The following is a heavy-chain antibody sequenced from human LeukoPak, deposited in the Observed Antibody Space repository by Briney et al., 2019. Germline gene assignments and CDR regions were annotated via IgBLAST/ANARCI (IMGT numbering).Heavy chain of an antibody. CDR3: VKDAQITLYSFDY. CDR1: GFTSSSYA. Sequence: VGCLRLSCSASGFTSSSYAMHWVRQAPGTGLEYVSGISSNGGTTYNADSVKGRVTISRDNSKNTLYLQVSSLRPEDTAVYFCVKDAQITLYSFDYWGQGTLVTVSS. J-gene: IGHJ4*02. V-gene: IGHV3-64D*06. CDR2: ISSNGGTT. D-gene: IGHD3-10*02.